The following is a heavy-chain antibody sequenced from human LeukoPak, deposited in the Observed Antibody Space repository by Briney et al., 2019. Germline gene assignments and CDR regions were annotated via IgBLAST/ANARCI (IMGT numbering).Heavy chain of an antibody. Sequence: SETLSLTCAVYGGSFSGYYWSWIRQPPGKGLEWIGEINHSGSTNYNPSLKSRVTISVDTSKNQFSLKLSSVTAADTAVYYCARYYYVTFDYWGQGTLVTVSS. CDR1: GGSFSGYY. CDR3: ARYYYVTFDY. D-gene: IGHD3-10*02. V-gene: IGHV4-34*01. J-gene: IGHJ4*02. CDR2: INHSGST.